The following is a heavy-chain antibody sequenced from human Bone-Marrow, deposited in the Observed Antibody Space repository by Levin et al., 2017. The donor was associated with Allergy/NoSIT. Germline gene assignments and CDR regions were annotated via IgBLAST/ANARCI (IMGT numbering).Heavy chain of an antibody. CDR3: AKVRRGLDAFDI. D-gene: IGHD3/OR15-3a*01. V-gene: IGHV3-23*01. Sequence: QRGESLKISCAASGFIFSSSAMSWVRQAPGKGLEWVSSISGSDDSTYYTDSVKGRLTISRDNSKNTIYLRMNSLRAEDTAVYYCAKVRRGLDAFDIWGQGTMVTVSS. CDR2: ISGSDDST. J-gene: IGHJ3*02. CDR1: GFIFSSSA.